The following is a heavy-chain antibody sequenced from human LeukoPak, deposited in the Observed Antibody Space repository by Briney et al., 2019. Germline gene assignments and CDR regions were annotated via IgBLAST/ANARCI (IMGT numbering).Heavy chain of an antibody. CDR3: RERNVDFDY. CDR2: IKSKADGGTT. CDR1: GFSFNSAW. Sequence: PGGSLRLSCATSGFSFNSAWMSWVRQAPGKGLEWVGRIKSKADGGTTDYAAPVKGRFTISRDDSRNTLYLQINSLKTEDTAVYYCRERNVDFDYWGQGTLVTVSS. D-gene: IGHD1-1*01. V-gene: IGHV3-15*01. J-gene: IGHJ4*02.